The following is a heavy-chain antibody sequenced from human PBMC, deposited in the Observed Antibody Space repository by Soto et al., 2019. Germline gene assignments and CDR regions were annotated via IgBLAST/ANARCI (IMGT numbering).Heavy chain of an antibody. CDR3: ARDPDAAARVPYYYYGIDV. V-gene: IGHV4-34*01. D-gene: IGHD6-6*01. CDR2: INHSGST. CDR1: GGSFSGYY. J-gene: IGHJ6*02. Sequence: PSETLSLTCAVYGGSFSGYYWSWVRQSPRKGLEWIGEINHSGSTNYNPSLKSRLTINPDTSKNQFSLQLNSVTPEDTAVYYCARDPDAAARVPYYYYGIDVWGQGTTVTVSS.